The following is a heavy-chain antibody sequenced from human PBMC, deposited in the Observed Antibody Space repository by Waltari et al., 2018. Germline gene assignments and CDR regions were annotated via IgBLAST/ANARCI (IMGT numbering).Heavy chain of an antibody. J-gene: IGHJ4*02. Sequence: QVQLQESGPGLVKPSETLSLTCRVPGGSISNYYWNWIRQTPGKGLEWIGYISSSGQTNYNPSLKSRVSVSLDTSKTRFSLRLSSVTAADTAVYYCARATYYDFSSGYSFDNWGQGTLVTVSS. V-gene: IGHV4-59*01. CDR3: ARATYYDFSSGYSFDN. D-gene: IGHD3-3*01. CDR1: GGSISNYY. CDR2: ISSSGQT.